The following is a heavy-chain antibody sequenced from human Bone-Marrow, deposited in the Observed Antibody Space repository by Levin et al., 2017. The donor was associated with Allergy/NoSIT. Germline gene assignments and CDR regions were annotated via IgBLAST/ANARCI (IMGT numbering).Heavy chain of an antibody. CDR3: ARSDGSATTFYYYGMDV. V-gene: IGHV4-34*01. CDR1: GGSFSGYY. CDR2: INDSGNT. Sequence: SETLSLTCAVSGGSFSGYYWSWIRQPPGKGLEWIGEINDSGNTNYNPSLKSRVSISEDTSTNQLSLRLSSVTAADTAVYYCARSDGSATTFYYYGMDVWGPGTTVTVSS. J-gene: IGHJ6*02. D-gene: IGHD4-11*01.